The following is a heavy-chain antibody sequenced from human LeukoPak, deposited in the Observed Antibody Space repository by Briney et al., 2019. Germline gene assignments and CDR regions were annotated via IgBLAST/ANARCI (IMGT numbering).Heavy chain of an antibody. J-gene: IGHJ2*01. V-gene: IGHV4-39*07. D-gene: IGHD3-10*01. CDR1: GGSISSDGYY. Sequence: SETLSLTCTVSGGSISSDGYYWGWIRQPPGKGLEWIASIHHSGSTHYKPSLKSRATISVDTSKNQFSLKLSSVTAADTAVYYCARLVRGVGYWYFDLWGRGTLVTVSS. CDR2: IHHSGST. CDR3: ARLVRGVGYWYFDL.